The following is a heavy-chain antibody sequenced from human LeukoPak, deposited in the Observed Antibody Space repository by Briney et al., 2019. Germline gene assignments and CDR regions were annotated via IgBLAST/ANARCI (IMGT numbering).Heavy chain of an antibody. D-gene: IGHD3-22*01. CDR3: ARGWYPITSGSPYFDY. Sequence: GSAAKVSCKASGGTFSSYATCWVCPAPGQGLEWVGRIIIIYGIPNYAQKFQGRVTITADKATSTAYMELSSLRSEDTAVYYCARGWYPITSGSPYFDYWGQGTLVTASS. V-gene: IGHV1-69*04. J-gene: IGHJ4*02. CDR1: GGTFSSYA. CDR2: IIIIYGIP.